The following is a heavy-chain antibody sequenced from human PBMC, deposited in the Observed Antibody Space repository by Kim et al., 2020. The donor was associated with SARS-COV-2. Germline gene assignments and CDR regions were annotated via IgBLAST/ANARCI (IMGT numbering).Heavy chain of an antibody. J-gene: IGHJ5*02. D-gene: IGHD2-2*02. CDR3: ARAHCSSTSCHRQNWFDP. V-gene: IGHV3-11*06. Sequence: KGRFTISRDNAKNSLYLQRNSLRAEDTAVYYCARAHCSSTSCHRQNWFDPWGQGTLVTVSS.